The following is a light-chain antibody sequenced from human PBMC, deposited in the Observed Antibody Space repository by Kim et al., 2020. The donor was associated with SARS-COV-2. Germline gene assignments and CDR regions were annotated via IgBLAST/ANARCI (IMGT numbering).Light chain of an antibody. V-gene: IGKV3-15*01. CDR3: QQNHNWPWT. CDR1: EVVSSS. J-gene: IGKJ1*01. Sequence: EIVMTQSPATLSVSPGERATLSCRASEVVSSSALAWYQHKPGHSPSLVIYRTSTRATGVPARFSGSRSGTEFTLTISSLQSEDFAIYYCQQNHNWPWTFGQGTKVDIK. CDR2: RTS.